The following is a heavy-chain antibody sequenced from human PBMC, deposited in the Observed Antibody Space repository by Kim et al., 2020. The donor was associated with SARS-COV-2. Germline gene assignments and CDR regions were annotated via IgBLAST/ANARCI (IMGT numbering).Heavy chain of an antibody. CDR3: AKEIIVVVVAASPLDY. D-gene: IGHD2-15*01. V-gene: IGHV3-30*02. J-gene: IGHJ4*02. Sequence: SVKGRFTISRDNSKNTLYLQMNSLRAEDTAVYYCAKEIIVVVVAASPLDYWGQGTLVTVSS.